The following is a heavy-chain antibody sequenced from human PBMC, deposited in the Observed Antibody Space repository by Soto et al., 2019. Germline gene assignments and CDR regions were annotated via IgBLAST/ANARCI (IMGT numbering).Heavy chain of an antibody. Sequence: EVQLLESGGGLVQPGGSLRLSCAAPGFTFSNYAMNWVRQAPGKGLEWVSVISGSGGSTYYADSVKGRFTISRDNSKNTLYLQMNSLEGEDTAVYYCARRSSGWYFDYWGQGTLVTVSS. D-gene: IGHD6-19*01. CDR2: ISGSGGST. CDR3: ARRSSGWYFDY. J-gene: IGHJ4*02. CDR1: GFTFSNYA. V-gene: IGHV3-23*01.